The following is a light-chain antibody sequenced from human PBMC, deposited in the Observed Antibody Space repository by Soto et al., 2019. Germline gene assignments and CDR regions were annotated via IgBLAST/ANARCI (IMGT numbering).Light chain of an antibody. Sequence: EIVLTQSPATLSLSPGERATLSCRASQSVSSYLAWYQQKPGQAPRLLIYDASNRATGIPARFSGSGSGTDFTLTLTSLEPEDVAVYSCQQRSNWPPGITFGPGTKVDIK. V-gene: IGKV3-11*01. J-gene: IGKJ3*01. CDR1: QSVSSY. CDR3: QQRSNWPPGIT. CDR2: DAS.